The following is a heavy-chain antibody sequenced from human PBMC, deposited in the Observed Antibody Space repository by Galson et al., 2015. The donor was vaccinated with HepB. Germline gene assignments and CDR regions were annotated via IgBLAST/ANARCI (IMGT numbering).Heavy chain of an antibody. Sequence: SVKVSCKASGYTFTTYGISWVRQAPGQGLEWMGWISTYNGNTNYAQKLQGRVTMTTDTSTSTAYMELRSLRSDDTAVYYCARHRALSLRFLDQTLGWFDPWGQGTLVTVSS. CDR3: ARHRALSLRFLDQTLGWFDP. J-gene: IGHJ5*02. D-gene: IGHD3-3*01. V-gene: IGHV1-18*01. CDR2: ISTYNGNT. CDR1: GYTFTTYG.